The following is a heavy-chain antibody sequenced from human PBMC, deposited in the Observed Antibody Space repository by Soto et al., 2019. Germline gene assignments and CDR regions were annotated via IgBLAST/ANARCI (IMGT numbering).Heavy chain of an antibody. Sequence: ASVKVSCKASGGTFSSYAISWVRQAPGQGLEWMGGIIPIFGTANYAQKFQGRVTITADESTSTAYMELSSLRSEDTAVYYCARGMGGPIYYYGMDVWGQGTTVTVSS. CDR3: ARGMGGPIYYYGMDV. J-gene: IGHJ6*02. CDR2: IIPIFGTA. D-gene: IGHD1-26*01. V-gene: IGHV1-69*13. CDR1: GGTFSSYA.